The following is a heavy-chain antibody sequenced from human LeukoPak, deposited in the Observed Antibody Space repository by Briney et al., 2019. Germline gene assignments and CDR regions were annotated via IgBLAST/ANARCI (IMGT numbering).Heavy chain of an antibody. CDR1: GFTVSNNY. V-gene: IGHV3-66*01. D-gene: IGHD2/OR15-2a*01. CDR3: TRGAFN. Sequence: GGSLRLSCAASGFTVSNNYMNWVRQAPGKGLDWVSVISSGGSTYYADSVKGRFTISRDNSKNTVYLQMNSPTAEDTAVYYCTRGAFNWGQGTLVTVSS. J-gene: IGHJ4*02. CDR2: ISSGGST.